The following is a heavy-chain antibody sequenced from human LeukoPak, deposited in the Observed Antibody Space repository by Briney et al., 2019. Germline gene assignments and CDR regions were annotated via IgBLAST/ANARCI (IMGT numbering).Heavy chain of an antibody. J-gene: IGHJ4*02. Sequence: PGGSLRLSCAASGFTFSSYAMSWVRQAPGKGLEWVSAISGSGGSTYYADSVKGRFTISRDNSKNTLYLQMNSLRAEDTALYYCAKGAREAFYDFWSGSSHFDYWGQGTLVTVSS. D-gene: IGHD3-3*01. V-gene: IGHV3-23*01. CDR2: ISGSGGST. CDR1: GFTFSSYA. CDR3: AKGAREAFYDFWSGSSHFDY.